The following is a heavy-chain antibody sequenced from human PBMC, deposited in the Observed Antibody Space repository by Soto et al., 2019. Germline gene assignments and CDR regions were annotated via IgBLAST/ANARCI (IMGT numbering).Heavy chain of an antibody. CDR3: AGDRPVATIPY. CDR1: GFTFSSYT. Sequence: GGSLRLSCAASGFTFSSYTMNWVRQAPGKGLEWVSYISSSGRSIYYADSVKGRFTISRDNAKKSLFLQMSSLRDEDTAVYYCAGDRPVATIPYWGQGTLVTVSS. D-gene: IGHD5-12*01. CDR2: ISSSGRSI. J-gene: IGHJ4*02. V-gene: IGHV3-48*02.